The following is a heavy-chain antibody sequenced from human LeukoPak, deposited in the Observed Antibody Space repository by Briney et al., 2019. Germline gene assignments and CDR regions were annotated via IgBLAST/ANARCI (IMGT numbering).Heavy chain of an antibody. CDR1: GFTFSSYS. CDR3: AREYCSSTSCYNKFDF. CDR2: ISGSSSTI. V-gene: IGHV3-48*04. D-gene: IGHD2-2*02. J-gene: IGHJ4*02. Sequence: GSLRLSCAASGFTFSSYSMNWVRQAPGKGLEWVSYISGSSSTIYYADSVKGRFTISRDNAKNSLYLQMNSLRAEDTAVYYCAREYCSSTSCYNKFDFWGQGTLVTVSS.